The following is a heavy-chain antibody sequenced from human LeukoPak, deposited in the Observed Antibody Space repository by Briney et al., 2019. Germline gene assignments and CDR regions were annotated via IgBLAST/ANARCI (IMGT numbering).Heavy chain of an antibody. CDR1: GGSISSYY. V-gene: IGHV4-59*01. Sequence: PSEILSLTCTVSGGSISSYYWSWIRQPPGKGLEWIGYIYYSGSTNYNPSLKSRVTISVDTSKNQFSLKLSSVTAADTAVYYCARTGGYRYYYYYYMDVWGKGTTVTVSS. D-gene: IGHD3-10*01. J-gene: IGHJ6*03. CDR2: IYYSGST. CDR3: ARTGGYRYYYYYYMDV.